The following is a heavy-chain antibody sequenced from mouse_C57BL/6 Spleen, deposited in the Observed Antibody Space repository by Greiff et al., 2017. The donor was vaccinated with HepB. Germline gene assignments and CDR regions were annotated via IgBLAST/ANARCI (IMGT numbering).Heavy chain of an antibody. CDR3: AREGLLSWFAY. Sequence: VQLQQPGAELVRPGSSVKLSCKASGYTFTSYWMHWVKQRPIQGLEWIGNIDPSDSETHYNQKFKDKATLTVDKSSSTAYMQFSSLTSEDSAVYYCAREGLLSWFAYWGQGTLVTVSA. CDR1: GYTFTSYW. J-gene: IGHJ3*01. V-gene: IGHV1-52*01. D-gene: IGHD2-13*01. CDR2: IDPSDSET.